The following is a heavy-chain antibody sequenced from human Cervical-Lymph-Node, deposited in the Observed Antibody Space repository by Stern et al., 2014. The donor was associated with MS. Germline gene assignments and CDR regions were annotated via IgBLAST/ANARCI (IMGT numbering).Heavy chain of an antibody. CDR3: ARRGGIYYVDY. Sequence: EVQLVESGGGLVKPGRSLRLSCATSGFIFSDYTMNWVRQAPGKGPEWLVSFGSNGTYTSYACSVKARFTVSRDNANSSIFLQMNSLRVDDTALYYCARRGGIYYVDYWGPGTLVTVSS. D-gene: IGHD3-16*01. V-gene: IGHV3-21*02. J-gene: IGHJ4*02. CDR1: GFIFSDYT. CDR2: FGSNGTYT.